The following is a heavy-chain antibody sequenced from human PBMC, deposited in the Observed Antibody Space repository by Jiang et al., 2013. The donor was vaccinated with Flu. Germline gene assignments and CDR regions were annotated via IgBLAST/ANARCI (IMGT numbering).Heavy chain of an antibody. CDR3: TTDMEDLDP. CDR1: GFTFTYAW. D-gene: IGHD1-1*01. V-gene: IGHV3-15*07. J-gene: IGHJ5*02. CDR2: IRSFTDGGTA. Sequence: VQLLESGGGLVKPGGSLRLSCAGSGFTFTYAWMNWFRQAPGMGLEWVGRIRSFTDGGTADYAAPVRGRFTMSRDDSKNTLYLHMNSLKTDDTAVYYCTTDMEDLDPWGQGTLVTVSS.